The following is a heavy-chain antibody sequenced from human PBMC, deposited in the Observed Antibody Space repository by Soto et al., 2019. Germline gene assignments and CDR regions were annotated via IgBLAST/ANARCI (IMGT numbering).Heavy chain of an antibody. CDR3: ARDRCRQLWGDVDS. Sequence: DVQLVESGGGLGKPGGSLRLSCSASGFTFSSHNMHWVRQAPGKGLEWVSSIDTSSRFRYYADSVKGRFTVSRDNARNSLFRQRGGFRADDTAIYYCARDRCRQLWGDVDSWGQGTLVTVSS. J-gene: IGHJ4*02. D-gene: IGHD6-13*01. CDR1: GFTFSSHN. CDR2: IDTSSRFR. V-gene: IGHV3-21*02.